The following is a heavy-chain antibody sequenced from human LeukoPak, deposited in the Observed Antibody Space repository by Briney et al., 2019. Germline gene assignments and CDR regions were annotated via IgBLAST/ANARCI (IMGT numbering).Heavy chain of an antibody. V-gene: IGHV1-2*02. D-gene: IGHD1/OR15-1a*01. CDR3: AREPKGTGTSDAFDI. Sequence: ASVPVTCKCSGYTFTCYYMHWVRQAPAQGLEWVGLINPNSGGTKYAQNFRGRVTMTRDTSISTAYMELSSLKSDDTAVYYCAREPKGTGTSDAFDIWGEGTMVTVSS. J-gene: IGHJ3*02. CDR1: GYTFTCYY. CDR2: INPNSGGT.